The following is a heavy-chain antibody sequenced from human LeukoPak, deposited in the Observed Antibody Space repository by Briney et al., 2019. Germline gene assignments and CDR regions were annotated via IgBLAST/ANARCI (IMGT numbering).Heavy chain of an antibody. CDR3: ARERAVAGLFDY. D-gene: IGHD6-19*01. CDR2: IYSGGRT. CDR1: GFTISTKY. J-gene: IGHJ4*02. V-gene: IGHV3-66*01. Sequence: GGSLRLSCAASGFTISTKYMSWVRQAPGKGLGWVSVIYSGGRTYYADSVKGRFTISRDNSKNTLYLRMNSLRSEDTAVYYCARERAVAGLFDYWGQGTLVTVSS.